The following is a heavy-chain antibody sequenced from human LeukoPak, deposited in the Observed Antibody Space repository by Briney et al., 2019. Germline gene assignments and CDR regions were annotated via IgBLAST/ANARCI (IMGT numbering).Heavy chain of an antibody. CDR2: IRSKDYGGAT. J-gene: IGHJ3*02. D-gene: IGHD4/OR15-4a*01. Sequence: GGSLRLSCTTSGFTFSDFAISWVRQAPGKGLEWVGFIRSKDYGGATYYAASVKGRFTITRDDSKGIAYLQMRSLKIEDTAVYCAKTGALDIWGRGTMVTVSS. V-gene: IGHV3-49*04. CDR3: KTGALDI. CDR1: GFTFSDFA.